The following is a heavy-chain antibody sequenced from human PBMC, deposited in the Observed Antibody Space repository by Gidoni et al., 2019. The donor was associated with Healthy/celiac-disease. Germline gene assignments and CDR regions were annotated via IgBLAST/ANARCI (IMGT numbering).Heavy chain of an antibody. J-gene: IGHJ4*02. Sequence: QVQRVESGGGLVKPGGYLRLSGAASGITFSDYYMSWIRQAPGKGLEWVSYISSSSSYTTYADSVKARFTISRDNAKNSLYLQMNSLIAEDTAVYYCARDTKSYGYGVDYWGQGTLVTVSS. D-gene: IGHD5-18*01. CDR1: GITFSDYY. CDR3: ARDTKSYGYGVDY. V-gene: IGHV3-11*06. CDR2: ISSSSSYT.